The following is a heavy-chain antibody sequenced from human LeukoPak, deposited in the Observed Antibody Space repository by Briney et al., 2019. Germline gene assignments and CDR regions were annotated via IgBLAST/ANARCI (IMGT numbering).Heavy chain of an antibody. D-gene: IGHD6-19*01. CDR2: ISGSGGST. J-gene: IGHJ2*01. CDR3: AKREYSSGSFHL. Sequence: PGGSLRLSCAASGFTFSSYAMSWVRQAPGKGLEWVSAISGSGGSTYYADSVKGRFTISRDNSKSTLYLQMNSLRAEDTAVYYCAKREYSSGSFHLWGRGTLVTVSS. CDR1: GFTFSSYA. V-gene: IGHV3-23*01.